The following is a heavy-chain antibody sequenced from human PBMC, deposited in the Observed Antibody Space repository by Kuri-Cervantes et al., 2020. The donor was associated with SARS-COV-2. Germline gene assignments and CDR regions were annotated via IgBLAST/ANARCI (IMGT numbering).Heavy chain of an antibody. CDR1: GYTFTGYY. Sequence: ASVKVSCKASGYTFTGYYMHWVRQAPGQGLEWMGWINPNSGGTNYAQKFQGRVTMTGDTSISTAYMELSRLRSDDTAVYYCARQRVYCSSTSCYGRGWFDPWGQGTLVTVSS. J-gene: IGHJ5*02. D-gene: IGHD2-2*01. CDR3: ARQRVYCSSTSCYGRGWFDP. CDR2: INPNSGGT. V-gene: IGHV1-2*02.